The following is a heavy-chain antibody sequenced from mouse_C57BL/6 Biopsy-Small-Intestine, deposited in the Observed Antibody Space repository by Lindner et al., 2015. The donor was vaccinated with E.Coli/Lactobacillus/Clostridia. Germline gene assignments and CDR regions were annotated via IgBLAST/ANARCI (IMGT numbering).Heavy chain of an antibody. J-gene: IGHJ2*01. Sequence: VQLQESGAELVRPGTSVKMSCKASGYTFTNYWIGWAKQRPGHGLEWIGDIYPGGGYTNYNEKFKGKATLTADKSSSTAYMQFSSLTSEDSAIYYCARGDGDYDDFFDYWGQGTTLTVSS. D-gene: IGHD2-4*01. CDR3: ARGDGDYDDFFDY. V-gene: IGHV1-63*01. CDR2: IYPGGGYT. CDR1: GYTFTNYW.